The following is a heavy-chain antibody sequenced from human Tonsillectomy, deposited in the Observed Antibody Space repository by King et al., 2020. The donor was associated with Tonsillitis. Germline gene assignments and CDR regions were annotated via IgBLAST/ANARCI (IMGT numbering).Heavy chain of an antibody. CDR1: GGSISSGHW. J-gene: IGHJ6*02. D-gene: IGHD2-21*01. CDR2: IFHSGTA. CDR3: VRNGDAWLDV. Sequence: VQLQESGPGLVRPSGTLSLTCAVSGGSISSGHWWSWVRQAPGKGLEWIGEIFHSGTASYNPSLKSRVTMSVDTSNSLLFLQLTSVTAADTAVYFCVRNGDAWLDVWGQGTTVFVSS. V-gene: IGHV4-4*02.